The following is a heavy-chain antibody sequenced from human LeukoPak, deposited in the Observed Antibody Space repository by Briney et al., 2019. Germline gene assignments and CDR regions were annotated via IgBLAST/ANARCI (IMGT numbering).Heavy chain of an antibody. V-gene: IGHV1-2*02. CDR3: ARSGSSSDSASDY. Sequence: ASVKVSCKASGYTFTGYYMHWVRQAPGQGLEWMGWVNPNSGGTKYAQKFQDRVTMTRDTSISTAYMELSRLRSDDTAVYYCARSGSSSDSASDYWGQGTLVTVSS. CDR2: VNPNSGGT. CDR1: GYTFTGYY. D-gene: IGHD6-6*01. J-gene: IGHJ4*02.